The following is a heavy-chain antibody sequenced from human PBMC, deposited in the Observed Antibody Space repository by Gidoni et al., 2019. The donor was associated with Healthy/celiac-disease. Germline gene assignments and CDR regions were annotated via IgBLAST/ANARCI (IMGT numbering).Heavy chain of an antibody. J-gene: IGHJ4*02. V-gene: IGHV4-31*03. CDR2: IYYSGST. CDR3: ARRLGDCSGGSCNGLDY. Sequence: QVQLQVSAPALLKPSHTLSLTFTVSCGPIRSGAYYWSWSCHPPGKGLEWIGYIYYSGSTYYNPSLKSRVTISVDTSKNQFSLKMSSVTAADTAVYYGARRLGDCSGGSCNGLDYWGQGTLVTVSS. D-gene: IGHD2-15*01. CDR1: CGPIRSGAYY.